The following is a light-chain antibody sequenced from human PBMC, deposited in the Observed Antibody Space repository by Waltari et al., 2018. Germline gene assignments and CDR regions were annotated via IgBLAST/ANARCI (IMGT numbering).Light chain of an antibody. V-gene: IGKV1-5*03. CDR2: KAS. CDR3: QQYNSYSLLS. J-gene: IGKJ4*01. CDR1: QSISKW. Sequence: DIQMTQSPSTLSASVGDRVIFSCRASQSISKWLAGYQQKPGKAPKLLIYKASTLESGVPSRFSGSGSGTEFTLTISSLQPEDFATYYCQQYNSYSLLSFGGGTKVEIK.